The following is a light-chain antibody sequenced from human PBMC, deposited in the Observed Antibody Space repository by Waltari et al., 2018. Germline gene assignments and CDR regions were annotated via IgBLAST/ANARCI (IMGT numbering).Light chain of an antibody. J-gene: IGLJ3*02. CDR3: ETWDTSLSAWV. Sequence: QSVLTHAPSVSAAPVQKVTISCAGSTPNLGHRYLSWYQQFPGTAPKLLIYDNDKRPSGIPDRFSASKSGTSATLDITGLQTGDEANYYCETWDTSLSAWVFGGGTKLTVL. CDR2: DND. V-gene: IGLV1-51*01. CDR1: TPNLGHRY.